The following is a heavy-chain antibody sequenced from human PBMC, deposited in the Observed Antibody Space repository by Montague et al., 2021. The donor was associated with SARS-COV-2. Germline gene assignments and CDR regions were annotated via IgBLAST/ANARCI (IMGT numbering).Heavy chain of an antibody. CDR3: ARALVPEEWLFGGDYYYYMDV. V-gene: IGHV4-61*08. Sequence: LVKPTQTLTLTCTFSGFSLSTSGMCVSWIRQPPGKGLEWIGYIYYSGSTNYNPSLKSRVTISVDTSKNQFSLKLSSVTAADTAVYHCARALVPEEWLFGGDYYYYMDVWGKGTTVTVSS. D-gene: IGHD3-3*01. CDR1: GFSLSTSGMC. CDR2: IYYSGST. J-gene: IGHJ6*03.